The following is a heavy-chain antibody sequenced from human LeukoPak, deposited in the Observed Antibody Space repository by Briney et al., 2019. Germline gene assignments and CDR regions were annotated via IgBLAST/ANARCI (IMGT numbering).Heavy chain of an antibody. CDR3: VRGPDYGGTIDY. V-gene: IGHV1-2*02. J-gene: IGHJ4*02. Sequence: ASVKVSCKASGYTFTAYCMHWVRQAPGQGLEWMGWINPHNGGTKYAQKFQGRVTMTRDTSISTAYMELSSLSSDDTAVYHCVRGPDYGGTIDYWGQGTLVTVSS. D-gene: IGHD4-23*01. CDR2: INPHNGGT. CDR1: GYTFTAYC.